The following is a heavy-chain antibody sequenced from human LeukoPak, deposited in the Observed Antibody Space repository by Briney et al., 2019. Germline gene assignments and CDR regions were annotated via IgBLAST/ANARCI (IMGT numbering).Heavy chain of an antibody. Sequence: PGGSLRLSCAASGFTFSSYGMSWVRQAPGKGLEWVSAISGSGGSTYYADSVKGRFTISRDNSKNTLYLQMNSLRAEDTAVYYCAKDYYDSSGYLYFDYWGQGTLVTVSS. V-gene: IGHV3-23*01. J-gene: IGHJ4*02. CDR3: AKDYYDSSGYLYFDY. D-gene: IGHD3-22*01. CDR1: GFTFSSYG. CDR2: ISGSGGST.